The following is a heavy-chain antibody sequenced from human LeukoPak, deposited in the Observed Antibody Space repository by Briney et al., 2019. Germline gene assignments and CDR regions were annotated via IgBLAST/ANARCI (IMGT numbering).Heavy chain of an antibody. Sequence: GGSLRLSCAASGFTFSSYAMSWVRQAPGKGLEWVAVISYDGSNKYYADSVKGRFTISRDNSKNTLYLQMNSLRAEDTAVYYCARDTAIVGVKADFDYWGQGTLVTVSS. CDR1: GFTFSSYA. J-gene: IGHJ4*02. CDR2: ISYDGSNK. D-gene: IGHD1-26*01. V-gene: IGHV3-30-3*01. CDR3: ARDTAIVGVKADFDY.